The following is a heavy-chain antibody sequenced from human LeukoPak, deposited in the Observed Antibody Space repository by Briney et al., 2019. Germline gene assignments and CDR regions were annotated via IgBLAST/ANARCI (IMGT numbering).Heavy chain of an antibody. V-gene: IGHV3-23*01. Sequence: GGSLRLSCAASGFTFDDYAMSWVRQAPGKGLEWVSAISGSGGSTYYADSVKGRFTISRDNSKNTLYLQMNSLTAEDTAVYYCAKDPRSSGWYMDAFHIWGQGTMVTVSS. CDR1: GFTFDDYA. CDR3: AKDPRSSGWYMDAFHI. D-gene: IGHD6-19*01. CDR2: ISGSGGST. J-gene: IGHJ3*02.